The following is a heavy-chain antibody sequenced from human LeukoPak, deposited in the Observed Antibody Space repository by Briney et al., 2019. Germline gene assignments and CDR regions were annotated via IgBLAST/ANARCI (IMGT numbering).Heavy chain of an antibody. J-gene: IGHJ4*02. V-gene: IGHV3-73*01. CDR3: ARVTRVITGQGLDY. CDR2: IRSKANSYAT. CDR1: GFTFSGSA. D-gene: IGHD3-22*01. Sequence: GGSLRLSCAASGFTFSGSAMHWVRQASGKGLEWVGRIRSKANSYATAYAASVKGRFTISRDDSKNAAYLQMNSLKTEDTAVYYCARVTRVITGQGLDYWGQGTLVTVSS.